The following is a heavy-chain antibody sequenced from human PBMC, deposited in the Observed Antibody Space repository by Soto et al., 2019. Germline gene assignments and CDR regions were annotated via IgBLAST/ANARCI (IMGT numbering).Heavy chain of an antibody. CDR1: GASFSGYY. Sequence: SETLSLTCNFYGASFSGYYWSWIRQPPGKGLEWIGEINHSGSTNYNASLKSRVTISVDTSRNLFSLKLSSVTAADTAVYYCARLLPAARSLFDYWGQGTQVTVSS. CDR2: INHSGST. J-gene: IGHJ4*02. V-gene: IGHV4-34*01. D-gene: IGHD2-2*01. CDR3: ARLLPAARSLFDY.